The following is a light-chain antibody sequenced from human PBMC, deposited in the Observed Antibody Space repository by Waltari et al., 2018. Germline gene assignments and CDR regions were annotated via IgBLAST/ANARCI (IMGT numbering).Light chain of an antibody. V-gene: IGKV3-20*01. CDR3: QQSGGSPRT. CDR2: TSS. J-gene: IGKJ1*01. Sequence: EILLTQSPDTLSLSPGETATLSCRSSQALRSAYLAWYQHKPGQAPRLLFHTSSTRATGIPDRFSDSGSGTDFTLTISRLEPEDFAVYYCQQSGGSPRTFGQGTKV. CDR1: QALRSAY.